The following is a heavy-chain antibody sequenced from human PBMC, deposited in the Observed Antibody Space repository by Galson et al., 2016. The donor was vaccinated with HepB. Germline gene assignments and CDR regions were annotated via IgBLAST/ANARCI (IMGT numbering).Heavy chain of an antibody. D-gene: IGHD3-10*01. CDR1: GFSLITSGMC. J-gene: IGHJ4*02. V-gene: IGHV2-70*01. CDR2: IDWNDDK. Sequence: PALVKPTQTLTLTCTFSGFSLITSGMCVSWIRQPPGKALEWLALIDWNDDKWYSPSLNTRLSISKDTSKHQVVLTMTNMDPADTATYYCARTSITMVRGVLRRGDFDYWGQGTLVTVSS. CDR3: ARTSITMVRGVLRRGDFDY.